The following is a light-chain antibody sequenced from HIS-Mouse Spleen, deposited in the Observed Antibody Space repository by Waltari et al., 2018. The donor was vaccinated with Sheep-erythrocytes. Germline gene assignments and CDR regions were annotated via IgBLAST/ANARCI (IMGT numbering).Light chain of an antibody. CDR3: CSDAGSYNHV. CDR2: DVS. Sequence: QSALSQPRSVSGSPGQSVTISCTGTSSDVGGYIYVSWYQQHPGKAPKLMIYDVSKRPSGVPDRFAVSKSGNTASLAISELQAEDEADYYCCSDAGSYNHVFATGAKVTVL. CDR1: SSDVGGYIY. V-gene: IGLV2-11*01. J-gene: IGLJ1*01.